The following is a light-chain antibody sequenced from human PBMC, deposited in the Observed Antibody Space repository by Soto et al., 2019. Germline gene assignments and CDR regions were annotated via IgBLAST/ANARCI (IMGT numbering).Light chain of an antibody. J-gene: IGKJ5*01. V-gene: IGKV1-12*01. Sequence: DIQMTQSPSSVSASVGDRVTITCRASQGINNWLAWYQQKPGKAPKVLIYAASSLQRGVPSRFSGSGSGTRFTLTICSLQPEDFATYYCQQANSFPLTFGQGTRLEIK. CDR1: QGINNW. CDR2: AAS. CDR3: QQANSFPLT.